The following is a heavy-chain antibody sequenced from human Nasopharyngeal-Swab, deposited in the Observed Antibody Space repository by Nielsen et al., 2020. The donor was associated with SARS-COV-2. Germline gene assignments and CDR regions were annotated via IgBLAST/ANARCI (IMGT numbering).Heavy chain of an antibody. CDR3: ARMDAATDF. Sequence: WIRQPPGKGLEWVGYVYHTGGTSYNPSLKSRVTISLDTSEKQFSLRLTSVTPADTAIYYCARMDAATDFWGQGTLVTVSS. CDR2: VYHTGGT. J-gene: IGHJ4*02. D-gene: IGHD2-15*01. V-gene: IGHV4-59*08.